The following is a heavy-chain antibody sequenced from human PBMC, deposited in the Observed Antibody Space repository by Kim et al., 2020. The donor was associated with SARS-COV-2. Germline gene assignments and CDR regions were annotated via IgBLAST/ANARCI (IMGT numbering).Heavy chain of an antibody. CDR2: INHSGST. D-gene: IGHD1-26*01. CDR1: GGSFSGYY. CDR3: GGGQWAVLRPGWFDP. J-gene: IGHJ5*02. Sequence: SETLSLTCAVYGGSFSGYYWSWIRQPPGKGLEWIGEINHSGSTNYNPSLKSRVTISVDTSKNQFSLKLSSVTAAATAVYYCGGGQWAVLRPGWFDPWGQGTLVTVSS. V-gene: IGHV4-34*01.